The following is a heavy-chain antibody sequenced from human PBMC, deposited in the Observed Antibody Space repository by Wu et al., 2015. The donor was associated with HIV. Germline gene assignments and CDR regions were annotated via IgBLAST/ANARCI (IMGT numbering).Heavy chain of an antibody. CDR3: ARGTGSYS. Sequence: QVRLVQSGAEVRKPGSSVRVSCKSSGGDFKKYTVNWARQAPGQGLEWVGTIVPILGIPDYAEKFQGRVTIYTDESATTGYMELNTLRFEDTAVYYCARGTGSYSWGQGTLVTVSS. D-gene: IGHD1-26*01. CDR2: IVPILGIP. J-gene: IGHJ4*02. V-gene: IGHV1-69*16. CDR1: GGDFKKYT.